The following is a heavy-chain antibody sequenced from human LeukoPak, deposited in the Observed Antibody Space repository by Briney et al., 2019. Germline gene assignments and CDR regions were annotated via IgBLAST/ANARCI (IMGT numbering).Heavy chain of an antibody. Sequence: GGSLRLSCAASGFTFSSYAMHWVRQAPGKGLEWVAVISYDGSNKYYADSVKGRFTISRDNSKNTLYLQMNSLRAEDTAVYYCASPYGGPFDYWGQGTLVTVSS. CDR2: ISYDGSNK. V-gene: IGHV3-30*04. CDR3: ASPYGGPFDY. J-gene: IGHJ4*02. CDR1: GFTFSSYA. D-gene: IGHD4-23*01.